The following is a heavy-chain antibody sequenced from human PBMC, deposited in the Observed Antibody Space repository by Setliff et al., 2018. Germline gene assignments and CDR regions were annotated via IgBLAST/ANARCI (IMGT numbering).Heavy chain of an antibody. CDR2: ISDSGST. V-gene: IGHV4-59*12. Sequence: SETLSLTCTVSGGSINSYYWSWIRQPPGKGLEWIAYISDSGSTNYNPSLKSRVTISVDTSKNQFSLKLSSVTAADTAVYYCARAGISFDYWGQGTLVTVSS. CDR3: ARAGISFDY. CDR1: GGSINSYY. J-gene: IGHJ4*02.